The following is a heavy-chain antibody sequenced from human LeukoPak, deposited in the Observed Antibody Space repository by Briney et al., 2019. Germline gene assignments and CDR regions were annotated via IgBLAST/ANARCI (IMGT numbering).Heavy chain of an antibody. CDR1: GLTFSNYD. J-gene: IGHJ1*01. Sequence: GGSLRLSCAASGLTFSNYDMNWVRQAPGKGLEWVSYITNSRNTIYYADSVKGRFTISRDNAKNSLYLQMNSPRAEDTAVYFCVRDTAGSAWFGEYFTYWGLGTLVTVSS. CDR2: ITNSRNTI. V-gene: IGHV3-48*03. D-gene: IGHD6-19*01. CDR3: VRDTAGSAWFGEYFTY.